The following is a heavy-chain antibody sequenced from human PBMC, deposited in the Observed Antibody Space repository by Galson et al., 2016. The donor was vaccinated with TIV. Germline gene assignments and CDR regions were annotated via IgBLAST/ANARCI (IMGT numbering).Heavy chain of an antibody. Sequence: SVKVSCKASGYTFTKYALHWLRQAPGQRLEWMGWVSGGSGNTKYSQKSQGKVSLTRDSSANTAYMALSSLRSEDTAVYYCARFCSGESCSSVNGFDIWGQGTKVFVSS. D-gene: IGHD3-3*01. CDR1: GYTFTKYA. V-gene: IGHV1-3*01. CDR3: ARFCSGESCSSVNGFDI. J-gene: IGHJ3*02. CDR2: VSGGSGNT.